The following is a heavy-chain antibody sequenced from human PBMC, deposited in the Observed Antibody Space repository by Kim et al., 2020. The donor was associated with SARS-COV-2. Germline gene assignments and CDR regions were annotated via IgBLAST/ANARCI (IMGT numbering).Heavy chain of an antibody. D-gene: IGHD3-22*01. CDR2: ISYDGSNK. CDR3: AKFGYYDSSGYQPLDY. J-gene: IGHJ4*02. CDR1: GFTFSSYG. V-gene: IGHV3-30*18. Sequence: GGSLRLSCAASGFTFSSYGMHWVRQAPGKGLEWVAVISYDGSNKYYADSVKGRFTISRDNSKNTLYLQMNSLRAEDTAVYYCAKFGYYDSSGYQPLDYWGQGTLVTVSS.